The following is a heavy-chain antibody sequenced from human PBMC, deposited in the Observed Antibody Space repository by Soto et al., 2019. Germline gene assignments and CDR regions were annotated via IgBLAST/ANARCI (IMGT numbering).Heavy chain of an antibody. D-gene: IGHD3-3*01. CDR1: GYAFSSYR. V-gene: IGHV1-18*01. J-gene: IGHJ4*02. CDR3: ARDRLRFLGWYNYFDY. Sequence: ASVKVSCKAAGYAFSSYRISWLRQTPGQGLEWMGWISAYNGNTNYAQKLQGRVTMTTDTSTSTAYMELRSLRSDDTAVYYCARDRLRFLGWYNYFDYWGQGTLVTVSS. CDR2: ISAYNGNT.